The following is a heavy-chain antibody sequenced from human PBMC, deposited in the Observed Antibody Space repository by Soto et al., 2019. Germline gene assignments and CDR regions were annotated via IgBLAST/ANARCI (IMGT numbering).Heavy chain of an antibody. V-gene: IGHV3-48*03. Sequence: QPGGSLRLSCAASGFTFSSYEMNWVRQAPGKGLEWVSYISSSGSTIYYADSVKGRFTISRDNAKNSLYLQMNSLRAEDTAVYYCARAGYSYAHPDLPDYYYGMDVWGQGTTVTVSS. D-gene: IGHD5-18*01. CDR1: GFTFSSYE. J-gene: IGHJ6*02. CDR2: ISSSGSTI. CDR3: ARAGYSYAHPDLPDYYYGMDV.